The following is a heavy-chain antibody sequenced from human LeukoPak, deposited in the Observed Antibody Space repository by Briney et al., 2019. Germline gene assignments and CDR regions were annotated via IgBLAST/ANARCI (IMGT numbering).Heavy chain of an antibody. V-gene: IGHV3-21*01. CDR1: GFTFSTYN. Sequence: PGGSLRLSCAASGFTFSTYNMNWVRQAPGKGLEWVSSISSSSSYIYYADSVKGRFTISRDNAKNSLYLQMNSLRAEDTAVYYCARDTTPRRYYFDYWGQGTLVTVSS. CDR3: ARDTTPRRYYFDY. CDR2: ISSSSSYI. J-gene: IGHJ4*02. D-gene: IGHD1-26*01.